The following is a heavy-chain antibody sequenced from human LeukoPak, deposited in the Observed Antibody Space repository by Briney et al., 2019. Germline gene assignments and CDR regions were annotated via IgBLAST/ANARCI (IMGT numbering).Heavy chain of an antibody. CDR3: ARAPPDYGGYTNDY. Sequence: GSLRLSCVASGFTFSGYAMNWVRQAPGKGLEWVSYISGSSSRIYYADSVKGRFTISRDNAKTSLYLQMNSLRAEDTAVYYCARAPPDYGGYTNDYWGQGTLVTVSS. D-gene: IGHD4-23*01. CDR2: ISGSSSRI. J-gene: IGHJ4*02. CDR1: GFTFSGYA. V-gene: IGHV3-48*01.